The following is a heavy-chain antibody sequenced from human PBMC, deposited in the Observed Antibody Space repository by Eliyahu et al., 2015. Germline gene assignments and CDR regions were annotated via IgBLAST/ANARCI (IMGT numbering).Heavy chain of an antibody. CDR1: GFTFSXLA. CDR2: ISYDGSNK. D-gene: IGHD2-15*01. V-gene: IGHV3-30-3*01. J-gene: IGHJ4*02. Sequence: QVQLVESGGGVVQPGRXLRLSCAASGFTFSXLAMPWVRQAPGKGLEWVAVISYDGSNKYYADSVKGRFTISRDNSKNTLYLQMNSLRAEDTAVYYCARAIEYCSGGSCYWGAFDYWGQGTLVTVSS. CDR3: ARAIEYCSGGSCYWGAFDY.